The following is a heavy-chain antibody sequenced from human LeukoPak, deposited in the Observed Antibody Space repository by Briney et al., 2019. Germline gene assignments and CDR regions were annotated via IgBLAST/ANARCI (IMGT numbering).Heavy chain of an antibody. V-gene: IGHV3-23*01. CDR3: AKDYVWGSFGDY. CDR2: ISGSGGST. CDR1: GFTFSSYA. J-gene: IGHJ4*02. Sequence: GGSLRLSCAASGFTFSSYAMSWVRQAPGKGLEWVSAISGSGGSTYYADSVKGRFIISRDNSKNTLYLQMNSLRAEGTAVYYCAKDYVWGSFGDYWGQGTLVTVSS. D-gene: IGHD3-16*01.